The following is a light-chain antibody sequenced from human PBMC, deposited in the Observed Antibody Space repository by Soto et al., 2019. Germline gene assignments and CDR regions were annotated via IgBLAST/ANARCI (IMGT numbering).Light chain of an antibody. V-gene: IGKV2-40*01. Sequence: DIVMTQTPLSLTVTPGEPASISCRSSQSLLDSDDGNTYLDWYLQKPGQSPQLLIYTVSYRASGVPDRFSGSGSGTDFTLKISRVEAEDVGVYYCMQRIEFPLTCGGGTKVEIK. CDR2: TVS. CDR1: QSLLDSDDGNTY. J-gene: IGKJ4*01. CDR3: MQRIEFPLT.